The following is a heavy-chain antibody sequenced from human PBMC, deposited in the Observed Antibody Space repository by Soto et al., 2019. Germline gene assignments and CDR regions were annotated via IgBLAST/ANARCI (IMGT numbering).Heavy chain of an antibody. CDR1: GDSISSGGYY. J-gene: IGHJ6*02. V-gene: IGHV4-31*03. CDR3: ARYDSRGDYYGMDV. CDR2: IYYSGST. Sequence: SETLSLTCTVSGDSISSGGYYWSWVPSWIRQHPGKGLEWIGYIYYSGSTYYNPSLESRVTISVDTSKNQFSLNLSSVTAADTAVYYCARYDSRGDYYGMDVWGQGTTVTVSS. D-gene: IGHD3-22*01.